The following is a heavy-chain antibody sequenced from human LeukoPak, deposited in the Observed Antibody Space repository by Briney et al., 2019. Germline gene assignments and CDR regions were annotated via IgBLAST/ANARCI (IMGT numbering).Heavy chain of an antibody. Sequence: GGSLRLSCAASGFTFSNYAMTWVRQARGKGLEWVANIKGDESARHQADSVKGRFTISRDNAQNSVYLQMRSLRGEDTAVYYCARDVVGSLDYWGRGTLVTVSS. CDR2: IKGDESAR. CDR1: GFTFSNYA. J-gene: IGHJ4*02. V-gene: IGHV3-7*01. CDR3: ARDVVGSLDY. D-gene: IGHD1-26*01.